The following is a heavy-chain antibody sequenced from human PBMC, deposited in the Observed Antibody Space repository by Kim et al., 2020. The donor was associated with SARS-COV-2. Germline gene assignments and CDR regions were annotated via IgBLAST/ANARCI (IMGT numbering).Heavy chain of an antibody. D-gene: IGHD6-19*01. CDR3: ARASGWYSVDY. CDR1: GGSVSSGNYY. J-gene: IGHJ4*02. CDR2: IYYSGST. Sequence: SETLSLTCTVSGGSVSSGNYYWSWIRQPPGKGLEWIGYIYYSGSTKYNSSLKSRVTISVDTSKNQFSLKVNSVTAAATAVYYCARASGWYSVDYWGQGTL. V-gene: IGHV4-61*01.